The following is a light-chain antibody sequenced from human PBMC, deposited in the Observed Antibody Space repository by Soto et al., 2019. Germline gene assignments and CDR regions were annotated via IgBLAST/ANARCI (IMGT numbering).Light chain of an antibody. CDR1: QTIGSH. CDR3: QQSFVTPLT. J-gene: IGKJ4*01. V-gene: IGKV1-39*01. Sequence: DIQMTQSPSSLSASVGDRVTITCRASQTIGSHLNWYQHKPGQAPNLLIYESSTLYSGVPSRFSGSKSGTDFTLTINSLQPEDSATYYCQQSFVTPLTFGGWTKVEIK. CDR2: ESS.